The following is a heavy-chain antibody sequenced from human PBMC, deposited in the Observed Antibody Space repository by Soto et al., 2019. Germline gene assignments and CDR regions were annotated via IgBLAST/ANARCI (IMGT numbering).Heavy chain of an antibody. CDR3: ARYKDRLQLGGNYYYILDV. J-gene: IGHJ6*02. CDR2: IMPIFRTP. V-gene: IGHV1-69*12. D-gene: IGHD5-12*01. Sequence: QVQLEQSGAEVKKPGSSVKVSCKASGGTFRNSAISWVRQAPGQGLEWMGGIMPIFRTPDYAQKFQGRVTAPADESTSTAVMELSGLRSDDTAVYYCARYKDRLQLGGNYYYILDVWGQGTTVTVSS. CDR1: GGTFRNSA.